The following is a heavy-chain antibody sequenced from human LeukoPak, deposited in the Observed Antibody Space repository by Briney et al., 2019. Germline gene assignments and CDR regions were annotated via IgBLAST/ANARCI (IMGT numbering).Heavy chain of an antibody. V-gene: IGHV4-59*08. CDR2: IYYSGST. CDR1: GGSISSYY. CDR3: ARLGGVATSNNWFDP. J-gene: IGHJ5*02. D-gene: IGHD5-12*01. Sequence: SETLSLTCTVSGGSISSYYWSWIRQPPGKGLEWIGYIYYSGSTNYNPSLKSRVTISVDTSKNQFSLKLSSVTAADTAVYYCARLGGVATSNNWFDPWGQGTLVAVSS.